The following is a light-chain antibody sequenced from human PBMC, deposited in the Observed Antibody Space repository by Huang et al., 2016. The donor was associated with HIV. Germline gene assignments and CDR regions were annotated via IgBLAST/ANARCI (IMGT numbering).Light chain of an antibody. Sequence: EILLTQSPATLSLSPGERATLSCKASPKLNTYLAWYQQKPGQAPRLLIYDASTRAPHTPARFRGSGSGTDFTLTITNLEPEDFAVYFCQQRSNWPPFTFGPGTKVDRK. CDR3: QQRSNWPPFT. V-gene: IGKV3-11*01. CDR2: DAS. CDR1: PKLNTY. J-gene: IGKJ3*01.